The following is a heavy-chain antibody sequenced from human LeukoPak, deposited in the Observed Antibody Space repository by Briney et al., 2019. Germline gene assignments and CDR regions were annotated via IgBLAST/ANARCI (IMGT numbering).Heavy chain of an antibody. CDR2: ISAYNGNA. CDR1: GYTFTSYG. Sequence: GASVKVSCKASGYTFTSYGMSWVQQAPGQGLEWMGWISAYNGNANYAQKLQGRVTMTTGTSTSTAYMELRSLRSDDTAVYYCARTRFGELFDYWGQGTLVTVSS. V-gene: IGHV1-18*01. D-gene: IGHD3-10*01. J-gene: IGHJ4*02. CDR3: ARTRFGELFDY.